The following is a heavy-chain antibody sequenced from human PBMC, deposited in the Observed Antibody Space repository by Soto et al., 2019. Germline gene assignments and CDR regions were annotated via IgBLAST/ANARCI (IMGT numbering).Heavy chain of an antibody. D-gene: IGHD2-2*01. J-gene: IGHJ3*02. Sequence: SETLSLTCTVSGGSISSYYWSWIRRPPGKGLEWIGYIYCSGSTNYNPSLKSRVTISVDTSKNQFSLKLSSVTAADTAVYYCARFSRYCSSTSCLAGAFDIWGQGTMVTVSS. V-gene: IGHV4-59*08. CDR2: IYCSGST. CDR1: GGSISSYY. CDR3: ARFSRYCSSTSCLAGAFDI.